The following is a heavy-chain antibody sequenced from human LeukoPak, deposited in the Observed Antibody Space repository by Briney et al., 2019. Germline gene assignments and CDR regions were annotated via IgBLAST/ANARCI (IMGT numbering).Heavy chain of an antibody. CDR1: GFTFSSYA. D-gene: IGHD1-26*01. V-gene: IGHV3-23*01. CDR2: ISGSGGST. CDR3: AELCGSYPTRSYYFDY. J-gene: IGHJ4*02. Sequence: PGGSLRLSCAASGFTFSSYAMSWVRQAPGKGLEWVSAISGSGGSTYYADSVKGRFTISRDNSKNTLYLQMNSLRAEDTAVYYCAELCGSYPTRSYYFDYWGQGTLVTVSS.